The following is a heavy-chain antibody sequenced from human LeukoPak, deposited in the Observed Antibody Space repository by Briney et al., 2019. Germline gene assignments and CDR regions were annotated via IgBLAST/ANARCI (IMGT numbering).Heavy chain of an antibody. CDR3: AKGGFMITFGGVTPVHFDY. V-gene: IGHV3-23*01. CDR2: ISGSGGST. Sequence: RGSLRLSCAASGFTFSSYAMSWVRQAPGKGLEWVSAISGSGGSTYYADSVKGRFTISRDNSKNTLYLQMNSLRAEDTAVYYCAKGGFMITFGGVTPVHFDYWGQGTLVTVSS. J-gene: IGHJ4*02. CDR1: GFTFSSYA. D-gene: IGHD3-16*01.